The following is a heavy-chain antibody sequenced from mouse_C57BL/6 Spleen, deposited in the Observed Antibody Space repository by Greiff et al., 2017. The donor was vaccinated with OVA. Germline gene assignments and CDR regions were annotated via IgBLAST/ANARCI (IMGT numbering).Heavy chain of an antibody. Sequence: VKLVESGPELVKPGASVKISCKASGYTFTDYYINWVKQRPGQGLEWIGWIFPGSGSTYYNEKFKGKATLTVDKSSSTAYMLLSSLTSEDSAVYFCARSYDYDEGYFDVWGTGTTVTVSS. CDR1: GYTFTDYY. CDR2: IFPGSGST. D-gene: IGHD2-4*01. V-gene: IGHV1-75*01. CDR3: ARSYDYDEGYFDV. J-gene: IGHJ1*03.